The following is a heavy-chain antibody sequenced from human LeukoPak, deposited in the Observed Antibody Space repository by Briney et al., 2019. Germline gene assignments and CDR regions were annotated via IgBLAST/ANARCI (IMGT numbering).Heavy chain of an antibody. V-gene: IGHV4-61*02. CDR1: GGSISSGSYY. CDR3: ASWAAASFDY. J-gene: IGHJ4*02. D-gene: IGHD6-13*01. CDR2: IYTSGST. Sequence: SETLSLTCTVSGGSISSGSYYWSWIRQPAGKGLEWIGRIYTSGSTNYNPSLKSRVTISVDTSKNQFSLKLSSVTAADTAVYYCASWAAASFDYWGQGTLVTVSS.